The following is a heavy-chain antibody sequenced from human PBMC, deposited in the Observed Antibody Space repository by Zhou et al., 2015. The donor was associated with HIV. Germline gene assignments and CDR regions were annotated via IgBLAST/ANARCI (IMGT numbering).Heavy chain of an antibody. J-gene: IGHJ6*03. CDR1: GGTFSSYA. CDR3: ARGEEKDTAKYYYYYYYMDV. D-gene: IGHD5-18*01. CDR2: IIPIFGTA. V-gene: IGHV1-69*12. Sequence: QVQLVQSGAEVKKPGSSVKVSCKASGGTFSSYAISWVRQAPGQGLEWMGGIIPIFGTANYAQKFQGRVTITADESTSTAYMELSSLRSEDTAVYYCARGEEKDTAKYYYYYYYMDVWGKGTTVTVSS.